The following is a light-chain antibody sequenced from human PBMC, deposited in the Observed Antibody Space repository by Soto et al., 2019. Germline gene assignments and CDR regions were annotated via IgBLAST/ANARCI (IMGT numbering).Light chain of an antibody. V-gene: IGLV1-40*01. CDR2: DNS. CDR1: SSNIGAGYD. CDR3: QSYDSSLNVV. J-gene: IGLJ2*01. Sequence: QSVLTQPPSVAGAPGQRVTIPCTGSSSNIGAGYDVHWYQQLPGTAPKLLIYDNSNRPSGVPDRFSGSKSGTSASLAITGLQAEDEADYYCQSYDSSLNVVFGGGTKLTVL.